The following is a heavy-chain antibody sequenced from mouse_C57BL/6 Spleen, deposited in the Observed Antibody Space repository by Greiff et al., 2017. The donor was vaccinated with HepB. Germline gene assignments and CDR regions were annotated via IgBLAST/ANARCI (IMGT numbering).Heavy chain of an antibody. J-gene: IGHJ1*03. Sequence: QVQLQQPGAELVKPGASVKLSCTASGYTFTSYWMHWVKQRPGQGLEWIGMIHPNSGSTNYNEKFKSKATLTVDKSSSTAYLQLSSLTSEDSAVYYCARSYYGSRHWYFDVWGTGTTVTVSS. CDR1: GYTFTSYW. CDR3: ARSYYGSRHWYFDV. CDR2: IHPNSGST. D-gene: IGHD1-1*01. V-gene: IGHV1-64*01.